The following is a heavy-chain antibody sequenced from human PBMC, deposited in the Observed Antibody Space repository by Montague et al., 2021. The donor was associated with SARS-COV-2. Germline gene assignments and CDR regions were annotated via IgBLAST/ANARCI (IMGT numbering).Heavy chain of an antibody. D-gene: IGHD2-2*01. Sequence: SLRLSCAASGFTFSSYGMHWVRQAPGKGLEWVAVIWYDGSNKYYADSVKGRFPISRDNSKNTLYLQMNSLRAEDTAVYYCAKDFGSSLTEQFDYWGQGTLVTVSS. CDR1: GFTFSSYG. CDR3: AKDFGSSLTEQFDY. V-gene: IGHV3-33*06. CDR2: IWYDGSNK. J-gene: IGHJ4*02.